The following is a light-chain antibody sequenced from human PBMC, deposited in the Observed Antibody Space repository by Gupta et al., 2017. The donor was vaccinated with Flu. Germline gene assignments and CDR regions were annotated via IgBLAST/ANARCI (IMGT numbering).Light chain of an antibody. Sequence: DIVMTQSPYSLAVSLGERATINCKSSQSVLYSSNNKNYLAWYQQKPGQPPTLLIYWASTRESGVPDRFSGSGSGTDFTLTISSLQAEDVAVYYCQQYYSTPFTFGPGTKVDIK. CDR1: QSVLYSSNNKNY. J-gene: IGKJ3*01. V-gene: IGKV4-1*01. CDR2: WAS. CDR3: QQYYSTPFT.